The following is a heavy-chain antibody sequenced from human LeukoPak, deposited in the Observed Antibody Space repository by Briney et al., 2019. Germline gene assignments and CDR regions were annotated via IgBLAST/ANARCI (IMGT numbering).Heavy chain of an antibody. J-gene: IGHJ5*02. D-gene: IGHD4-17*01. CDR1: GDSISSSNW. V-gene: IGHV4-4*02. CDR2: IYHSGST. CDR3: ARDSGTTGEVKFDP. Sequence: SETLSLTCAVSGDSISSSNWWSWVRQPPGKGLEWIGEIYHSGSTNYNPSLKSRVTISVDKSKNHFSLKLSSVTAADTAVYYCARDSGTTGEVKFDPWGQGTLVTVSS.